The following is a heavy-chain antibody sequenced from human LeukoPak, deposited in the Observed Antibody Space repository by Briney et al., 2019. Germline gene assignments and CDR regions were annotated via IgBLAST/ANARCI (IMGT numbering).Heavy chain of an antibody. J-gene: IGHJ6*02. CDR2: IDPSDSYT. CDR1: GYSFTSYW. V-gene: IGHV5-10-1*01. Sequence: GESLKISCKGSGYSFTSYWISWVRQMPGKGLEWMGRIDPSDSYTNYSPSFQGHVTISADKSISTAYLQWSSLKASDTAMYYRARVPGYYDSSGYVLYYYYGMDVWGQGTTVTVSS. D-gene: IGHD3-22*01. CDR3: ARVPGYYDSSGYVLYYYYGMDV.